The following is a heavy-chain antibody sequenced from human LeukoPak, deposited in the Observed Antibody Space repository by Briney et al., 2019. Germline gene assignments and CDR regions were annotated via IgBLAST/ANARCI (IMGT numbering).Heavy chain of an antibody. CDR3: ARDPAAATEGNY. Sequence: SETLSLTCTVSGGSISSSSYYWGWIRHPPGKGLEWTGSIYYSGSTYYNPSLKSRVTISVDTSKNQFSLKLSSVTAADTAVYYCARDPAAATEGNYWGQGTLVTVSS. D-gene: IGHD6-13*01. J-gene: IGHJ4*02. CDR2: IYYSGST. V-gene: IGHV4-39*02. CDR1: GGSISSSSYY.